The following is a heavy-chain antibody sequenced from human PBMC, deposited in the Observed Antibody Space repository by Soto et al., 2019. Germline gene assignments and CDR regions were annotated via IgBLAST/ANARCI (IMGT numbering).Heavy chain of an antibody. D-gene: IGHD3-22*01. CDR2: IYPGDSDT. CDR3: ARPDSSGYYPGY. Sequence: LGESLKISCKGSGYNFTTYWIGWVRQMPGKGLEWMGIIYPGDSDTRYSASFEGQVTISADKSSSTAYLQWSSLKASDTAMYYCARPDSSGYYPGYWGQGTLVTVSS. J-gene: IGHJ4*02. CDR1: GYNFTTYW. V-gene: IGHV5-51*01.